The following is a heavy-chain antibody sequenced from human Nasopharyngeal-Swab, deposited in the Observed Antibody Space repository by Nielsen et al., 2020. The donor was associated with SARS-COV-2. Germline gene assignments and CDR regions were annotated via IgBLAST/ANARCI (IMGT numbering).Heavy chain of an antibody. J-gene: IGHJ6*04. V-gene: IGHV4-34*01. Sequence: WIRQPPGKGLEWIGEINHSGSTNYNPSLKSQVTISVDTSKNQFSLKLSSVTAADTAVYYCARSIAAAGNFPRIRVFPDVWGKGTTVTVSS. CDR3: ARSIAAAGNFPRIRVFPDV. D-gene: IGHD6-13*01. CDR2: INHSGST.